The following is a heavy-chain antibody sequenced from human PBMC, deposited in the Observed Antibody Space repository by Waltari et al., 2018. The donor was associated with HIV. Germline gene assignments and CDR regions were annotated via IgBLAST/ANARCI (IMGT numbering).Heavy chain of an antibody. CDR2: LNPDDCEK. Sequence: VQAQSEVRPRGASGALSCNISGDTLVTYLMFRFRPAPGLGLDWLGRLNPDDCEKTESQTVQGPVTITRDTPPASAYMGLTRLTAADTAMYFCARGEDVSLTHLPPGLRLQFWGQGSLVSVSS. CDR3: ARGEDVSLTHLPPGLRLQF. J-gene: IGHJ4*02. V-gene: IGHV1-2*06. CDR1: GDTLVTYL. D-gene: IGHD1-26*01.